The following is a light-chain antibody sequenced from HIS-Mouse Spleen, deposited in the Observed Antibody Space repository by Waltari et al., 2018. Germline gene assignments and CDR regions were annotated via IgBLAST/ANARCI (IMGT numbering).Light chain of an antibody. Sequence: DIQMTQSPSPLSASVGDRVTITCQASQGISNYLNWYQQKPGKAPKLLIYDASNLETGVPSRFSGSGSGTDFTFTISSLQPEDIATYYCQQYDNLPPLGYTFGQGTKLEIK. J-gene: IGKJ2*01. CDR2: DAS. CDR1: QGISNY. V-gene: IGKV1-33*01. CDR3: QQYDNLPPLGYT.